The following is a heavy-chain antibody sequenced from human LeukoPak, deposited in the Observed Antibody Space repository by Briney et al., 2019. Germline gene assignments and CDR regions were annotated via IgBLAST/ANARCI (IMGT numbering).Heavy chain of an antibody. CDR2: ISSSSSYI. Sequence: GGSLRLSCAASGFSFSSYSMNWVRQAPGKGLEWVSSISSSSSYIYYADSVKGRFTISRDNAKNSLYLQMNSLSAEDTAVYYCARRRSWPVGSNDYWGQGTLVTVSS. J-gene: IGHJ4*02. CDR3: ARRRSWPVGSNDY. CDR1: GFSFSSYS. D-gene: IGHD6-19*01. V-gene: IGHV3-21*01.